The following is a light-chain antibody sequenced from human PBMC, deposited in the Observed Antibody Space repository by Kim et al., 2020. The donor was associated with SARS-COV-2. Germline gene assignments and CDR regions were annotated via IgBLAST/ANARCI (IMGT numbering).Light chain of an antibody. CDR3: NSRVSSGNHLYV. V-gene: IGLV3-19*01. J-gene: IGLJ1*01. CDR2: GKN. CDR1: SLRSYY. Sequence: SSELTQDPAVSVALGQTVRITCQGDSLRSYYASWYQQKPGQAPVLVIYGKNNRPSGIPDRFSGPSSGNTASLTITGAQAEDEADYYCNSRVSSGNHLYV.